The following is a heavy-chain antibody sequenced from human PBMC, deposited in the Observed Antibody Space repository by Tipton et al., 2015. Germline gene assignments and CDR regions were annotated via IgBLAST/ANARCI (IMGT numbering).Heavy chain of an antibody. J-gene: IGHJ6*02. V-gene: IGHV3-23*01. CDR3: AKDSYYYYGMDV. CDR2: ISGSGDRT. Sequence: SLRLSCAASGFTFSTYGMSWVRQAPGKGLEWVSFISGSGDRTYYADSVKGRFATSRDNSKNTLYLQMNSLRAEDTAVYYRAKDSYYYYGMDVWGQGTTVIASS. CDR1: GFTFSTYG.